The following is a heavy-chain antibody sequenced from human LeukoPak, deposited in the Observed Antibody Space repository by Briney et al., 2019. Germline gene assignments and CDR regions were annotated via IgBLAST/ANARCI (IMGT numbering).Heavy chain of an antibody. D-gene: IGHD3-22*01. CDR3: AAEYYYDSSGYH. Sequence: GGSLRLSCAASGFTFSDYYMSWIRQAPGQGLEWVSYISSSGSTIYYADSVKGRFTITRDNAKNSLYLQMNSLRAEDTAVYYCAAEYYYDSSGYHWDQGTLVTVSS. J-gene: IGHJ4*02. V-gene: IGHV3-11*01. CDR1: GFTFSDYY. CDR2: ISSSGSTI.